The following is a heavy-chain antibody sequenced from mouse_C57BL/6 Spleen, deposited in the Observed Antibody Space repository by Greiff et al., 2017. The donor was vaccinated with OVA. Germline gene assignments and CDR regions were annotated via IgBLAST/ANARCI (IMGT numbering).Heavy chain of an antibody. V-gene: IGHV1-81*01. Sequence: VQLQQSGAELARPGASVKLSCKASGYTFTSYGIRWVKQRPGQGLEWIGEIYPRSGNTYYNEKFKGKATLTADKSSSTAYMELRSLTSEDSAVYFGARGGRQLRPYAMDYWGQGTSVTVSS. CDR1: GYTFTSYG. CDR3: ARGGRQLRPYAMDY. D-gene: IGHD3-2*02. CDR2: IYPRSGNT. J-gene: IGHJ4*01.